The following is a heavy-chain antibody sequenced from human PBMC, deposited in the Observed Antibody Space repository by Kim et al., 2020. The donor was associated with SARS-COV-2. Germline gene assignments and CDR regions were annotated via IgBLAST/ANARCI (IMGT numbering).Heavy chain of an antibody. CDR1: GGTFSSYA. J-gene: IGHJ5*02. CDR3: ATSPRITMVQGVIIPHTTYNWFDP. V-gene: IGHV1-69*13. D-gene: IGHD3-10*01. CDR2: IIPIFGTA. Sequence: SVKVSCKASGGTFSSYAISWVRQAPGQGLEWMGGIIPIFGTANYAQKFQGRVTITADESTSTAYMELSSLRSEDTAVYYCATSPRITMVQGVIIPHTTYNWFDPWGQGTLVTVSS.